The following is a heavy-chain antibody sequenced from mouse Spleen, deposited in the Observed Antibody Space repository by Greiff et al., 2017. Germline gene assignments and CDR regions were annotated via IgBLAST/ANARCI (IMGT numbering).Heavy chain of an antibody. CDR2: ISSGGSYT. CDR3: ARVTYYGSSSYAMDY. CDR1: GFTFSSYA. Sequence: EVMLVESGGGLVKPGGSLKLSCAASGFTFSSYAMSWVRQSPEKRLEWVAEISSGGSYTYYPDTVTGRFTISRDNAKNTLYLEMSSLRSEDTAMYYCARVTYYGSSSYAMDYWGQGTSVTVSS. D-gene: IGHD1-1*01. V-gene: IGHV5-9-4*01. J-gene: IGHJ4*01.